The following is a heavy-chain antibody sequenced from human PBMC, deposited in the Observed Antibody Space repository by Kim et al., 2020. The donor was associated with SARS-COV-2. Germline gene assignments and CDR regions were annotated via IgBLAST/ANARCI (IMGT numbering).Heavy chain of an antibody. Sequence: GGSLRLSCAASGFTFSSYAMSWVRQAPGKGLEWVSGVCNSGGSTFYADSVKGRFAISRDNSKNTLYLQMNSLRDEDTAVYYCARARGMVVWGQGTTVTVS. V-gene: IGHV3-23*01. CDR3: ARARGMVV. CDR1: GFTFSSYA. CDR2: VCNSGGST. J-gene: IGHJ6*02.